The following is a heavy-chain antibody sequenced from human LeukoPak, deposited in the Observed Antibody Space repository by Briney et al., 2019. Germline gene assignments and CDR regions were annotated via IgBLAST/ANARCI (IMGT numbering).Heavy chain of an antibody. CDR1: GYIFTHNW. CDR3: ARQTRDGSGSRGYFFDF. Sequence: GESLKISCQGSGYIFTHNWIGWVRQKPGKGLEWMGIIYPGDSARHSPSFEGQVTISVDKSSSTAYLQWSRLKASDTAIYYCARQTRDGSGSRGYFFDFWGQGTLVTVSS. D-gene: IGHD3-10*01. CDR2: IYPGDSA. V-gene: IGHV5-51*01. J-gene: IGHJ4*02.